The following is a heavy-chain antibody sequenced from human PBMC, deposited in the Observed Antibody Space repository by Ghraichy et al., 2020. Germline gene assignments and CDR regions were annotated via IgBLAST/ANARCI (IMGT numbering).Heavy chain of an antibody. Sequence: GESLNISCAASGFTLSNYWMSWIRQAPGKGPEWVANIKQDGSDKYYVDSVKGRFTISRDNAKNSLYLQMDSLRAEDTAVYYCARGGGNFDYWGQGTLVTVPS. CDR2: IKQDGSDK. CDR3: ARGGGNFDY. D-gene: IGHD4-23*01. V-gene: IGHV3-7*02. J-gene: IGHJ4*02. CDR1: GFTLSNYW.